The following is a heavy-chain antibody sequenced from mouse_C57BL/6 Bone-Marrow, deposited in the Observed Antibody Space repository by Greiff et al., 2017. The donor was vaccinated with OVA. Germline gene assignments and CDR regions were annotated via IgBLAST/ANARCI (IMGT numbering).Heavy chain of an antibody. J-gene: IGHJ1*03. Sequence: EVKLMESGGGLVKPGGSLKLSCAASGFTFSDYGMHWVRQAPEKGLEWVAYLSSGSSTIYYADTVKGRFTISRDNAKNTLFLQMTSLRSEDTAMYYCARPYDYDGYWYFDVWGTGTTVTVSS. CDR3: ARPYDYDGYWYFDV. D-gene: IGHD2-4*01. CDR2: LSSGSSTI. V-gene: IGHV5-17*01. CDR1: GFTFSDYG.